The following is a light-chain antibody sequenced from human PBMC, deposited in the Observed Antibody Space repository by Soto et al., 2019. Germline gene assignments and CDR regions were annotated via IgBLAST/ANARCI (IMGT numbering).Light chain of an antibody. J-gene: IGKJ1*01. CDR3: QQYGDSTWT. CDR2: GAS. CDR1: QSVSSIY. V-gene: IGKV3-20*01. Sequence: EIVLTQSPGTLSLSPGERATLSCRASQSVSSIYLAWYQQKPGQAPRLLIYGASSRATGIPDRFSGSGSGTDFTLTISTLEPEDFAVYYCQQYGDSTWTFGQGTKVEIK.